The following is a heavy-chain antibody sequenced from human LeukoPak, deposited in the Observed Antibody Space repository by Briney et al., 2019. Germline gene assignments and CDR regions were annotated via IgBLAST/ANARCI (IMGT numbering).Heavy chain of an antibody. Sequence: GGSLRLSCAASGFTFSSYSMNWVRQAPGKGLEWVSSISSSSSYIYYADSVKGRLTISRDNAKNSLYLQMNSLRAEDTAVYYCARTRTTTDGFDIWGQGTMVTVSS. V-gene: IGHV3-21*01. CDR1: GFTFSSYS. D-gene: IGHD4-17*01. CDR2: ISSSSSYI. J-gene: IGHJ3*02. CDR3: ARTRTTTDGFDI.